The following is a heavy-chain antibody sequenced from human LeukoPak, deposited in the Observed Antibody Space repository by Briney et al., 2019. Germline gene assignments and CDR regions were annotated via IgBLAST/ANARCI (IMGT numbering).Heavy chain of an antibody. CDR1: GYTLTRYA. J-gene: IGHJ3*02. Sequence: ASVKVSCKASGYTLTRYAINWLRQAPGQGLEWMGWINTNTGNPTYAQGFTGRFVFSLDTSVSTAYLQIFSLNVEDTAVYYCTRDTFTDRSSTFDIWGQGTMVTVSS. CDR3: TRDTFTDRSSTFDI. V-gene: IGHV7-4-1*01. CDR2: INTNTGNP. D-gene: IGHD3-16*01.